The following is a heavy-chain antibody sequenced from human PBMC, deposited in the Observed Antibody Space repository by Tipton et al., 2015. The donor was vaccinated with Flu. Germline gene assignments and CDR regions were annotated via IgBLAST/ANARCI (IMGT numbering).Heavy chain of an antibody. V-gene: IGHV4-34*01. CDR2: INHSGST. J-gene: IGHJ2*01. CDR1: GGSFSGYY. CDR3: ASRGAAAAPGWYFDL. Sequence: TLSLTCAVYGGSFSGYYWSWIRQPPGKGLEGIGEINHSGSTNYNPSLKSRVTISVGTSKNQFSLKLSSVTAADTAVYYCASRGAAAAPGWYFDLWGRGTLVTVSS. D-gene: IGHD6-13*01.